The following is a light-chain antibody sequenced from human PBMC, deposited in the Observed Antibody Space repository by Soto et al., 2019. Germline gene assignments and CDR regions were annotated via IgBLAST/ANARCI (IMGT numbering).Light chain of an antibody. CDR1: SGHTTYA. CDR2: VNGDGRH. Sequence: QAVLTQSPSASASLGASVKLTCTLNSGHTTYAIAWHQQQPEKGPRYLMKVNGDGRHNKGDGIPDRFSDSSSGAERYLTISSLLSEDEGDYYCQTWGTGVQVFGGGTKLTVL. V-gene: IGLV4-69*01. J-gene: IGLJ3*02. CDR3: QTWGTGVQV.